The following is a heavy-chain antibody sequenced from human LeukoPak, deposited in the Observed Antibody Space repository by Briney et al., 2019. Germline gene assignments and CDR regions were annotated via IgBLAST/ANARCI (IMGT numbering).Heavy chain of an antibody. Sequence: GGSLRLSCVASGISFATYWMTWLRQAPGKGLEWVANIKQDGSDKYYVDSVKGRFTISKDNAKNSVYLQMNSLRAEDTAVYYSARDHNDAFHIWGQGTMVTVSS. CDR2: IKQDGSDK. CDR1: GISFATYW. J-gene: IGHJ3*02. V-gene: IGHV3-7*05. CDR3: ARDHNDAFHI.